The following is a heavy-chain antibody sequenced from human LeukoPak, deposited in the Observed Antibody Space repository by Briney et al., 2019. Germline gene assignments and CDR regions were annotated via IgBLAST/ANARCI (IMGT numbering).Heavy chain of an antibody. Sequence: GGSLRLSCAASGFTFSSYGMHWVRQAPGKGLEWVAVISYGGSNKYYADSVKGRFTISRDNSKNTLYLQMNSLRPEDTAIYYCAREGYYGSGSPPSLYFDYWGQGTLVTVSS. V-gene: IGHV3-30*03. CDR3: AREGYYGSGSPPSLYFDY. CDR1: GFTFSSYG. CDR2: ISYGGSNK. J-gene: IGHJ4*02. D-gene: IGHD3-10*01.